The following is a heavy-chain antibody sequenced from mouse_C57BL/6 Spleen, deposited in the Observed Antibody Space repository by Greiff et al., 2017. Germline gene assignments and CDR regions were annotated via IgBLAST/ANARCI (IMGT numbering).Heavy chain of an antibody. CDR2: ISDGGSYT. V-gene: IGHV5-4*01. Sequence: EVMLVESGGGLVKPGGSLQLSCAASGFTFSSYAMSWVRQTPEKRLEWVATISDGGSYTYYPDNVKGRFTISRDNAKNNLYLQMSHLKSEDTAMYYCARDSYGNYPYWYFDVWGTGTTVTVSS. J-gene: IGHJ1*03. CDR1: GFTFSSYA. CDR3: ARDSYGNYPYWYFDV. D-gene: IGHD2-1*01.